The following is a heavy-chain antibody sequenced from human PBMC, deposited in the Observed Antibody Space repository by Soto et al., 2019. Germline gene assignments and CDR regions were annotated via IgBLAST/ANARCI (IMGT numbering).Heavy chain of an antibody. CDR2: INHSGST. V-gene: IGHV4-34*01. Sequence: SETLSLTCAVYGGSFSGYYWSWIRQPPGKGLEWIGEINHSGSTNYNPSLKSRVTISVDTSKNQFSLKLSSVTAADTAVYYCARDQATPFSSGGINWFDPWGQGTLVTVSS. J-gene: IGHJ5*02. CDR3: ARDQATPFSSGGINWFDP. CDR1: GGSFSGYY. D-gene: IGHD6-19*01.